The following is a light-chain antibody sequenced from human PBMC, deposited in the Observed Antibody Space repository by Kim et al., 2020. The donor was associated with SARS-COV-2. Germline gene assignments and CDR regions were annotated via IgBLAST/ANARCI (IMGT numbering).Light chain of an antibody. Sequence: GDRVTITCRASQDISNWLAWYQQKPGKAPQLLIYAASSLQSGVPSRFSGSGSGTDFTLTISSLQPEDFATYYCQQANTFPITFGQGTRLEIK. CDR1: QDISNW. CDR3: QQANTFPIT. V-gene: IGKV1-12*01. J-gene: IGKJ5*01. CDR2: AAS.